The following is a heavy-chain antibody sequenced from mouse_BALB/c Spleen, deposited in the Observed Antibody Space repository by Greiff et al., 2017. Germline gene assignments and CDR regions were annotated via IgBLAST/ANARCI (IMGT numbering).Heavy chain of an antibody. D-gene: IGHD1-1*01. CDR1: GFNIKDTY. CDR2: IDPANGNT. Sequence: EVQLQQSGAELVKPGASVKLSCTASGFNIKDTYMHWVKQRPEQGLEWIGRIDPANGNTKYDPKFQGKATITADTSSNTAYLQLSSLTSEDTAVYYCAITTVVVSYWYFDVWGAGTTVTVSS. J-gene: IGHJ1*01. V-gene: IGHV14-3*02. CDR3: AITTVVVSYWYFDV.